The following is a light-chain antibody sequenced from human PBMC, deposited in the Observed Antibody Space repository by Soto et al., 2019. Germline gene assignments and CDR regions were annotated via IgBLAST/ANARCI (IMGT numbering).Light chain of an antibody. CDR3: HPSGRSPT. J-gene: IGKJ1*01. V-gene: IGKV3-20*01. Sequence: IVLTQSAGTLSLNPGERATLSCRASQSVSSSDLAWYQQKPGQSPRLLIYGASSRATGIPGRLSGSGSGTDFTLTISRLEPEDFAVYFWHPSGRSPTFAQGTKVDIK. CDR2: GAS. CDR1: QSVSSSD.